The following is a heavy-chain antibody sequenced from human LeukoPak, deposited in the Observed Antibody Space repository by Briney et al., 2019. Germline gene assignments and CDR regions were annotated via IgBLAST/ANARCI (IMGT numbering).Heavy chain of an antibody. V-gene: IGHV4-34*01. CDR3: ARRVTIYCDMDV. J-gene: IGHJ6*03. CDR1: IGSLSGYY. D-gene: IGHD5-18*01. Sequence: PSETLSLTCAVYIGSLSGYYGSWIRQSPGKRLEWIGEITHSGSTNYNPYLKSRVTISVDTSKNQYSLKLSSVTAADTAVYYCARRVTIYCDMDVWLKGTTVSVSS. CDR2: ITHSGST.